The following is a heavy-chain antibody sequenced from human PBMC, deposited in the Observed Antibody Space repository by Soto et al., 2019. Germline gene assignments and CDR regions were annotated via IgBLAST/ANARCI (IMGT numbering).Heavy chain of an antibody. J-gene: IGHJ6*02. CDR2: IVVGSGNT. V-gene: IGHV1-58*01. CDR1: GFTFTSSA. CDR3: AADHHYYGSGSSYDY. Sequence: SVKVSCKASGFTFTSSAVQWVRQARGQRLEWIGWIVVGSGNTNYAQKFQERVTITRDMSTSTAYMELSSLRPEDTAVYYCAADHHYYGSGSSYDYWGQGTTVTVSS. D-gene: IGHD3-10*01.